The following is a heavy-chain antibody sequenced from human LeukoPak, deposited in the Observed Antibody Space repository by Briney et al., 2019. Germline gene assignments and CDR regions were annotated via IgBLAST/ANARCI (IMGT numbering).Heavy chain of an antibody. CDR1: GFTFSYYW. CDR2: IKQDGSEK. V-gene: IGHV3-7*01. Sequence: GGSLRLSCAASGFTFSYYWMTWVRQAPGKGLEWVANIKQDGSEKYYVDSVRGRVTISRDNAKNSLYLQMKSLRAEDTAVYYCARRGYCSSISCFYHYYYMDVWGKGTTVTVSS. CDR3: ARRGYCSSISCFYHYYYMDV. J-gene: IGHJ6*03. D-gene: IGHD2-2*01.